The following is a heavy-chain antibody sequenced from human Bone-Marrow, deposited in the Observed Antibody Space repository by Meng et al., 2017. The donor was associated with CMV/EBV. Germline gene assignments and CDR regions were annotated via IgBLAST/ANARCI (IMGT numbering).Heavy chain of an antibody. V-gene: IGHV3-23*01. Sequence: GGSLRLSCAASGFTFSSYAMSWVRQAPGKGLEWVSAISGSGGSTYYADSVKGRFTISRDNSKNTLYLQMNSLRAEDTAVYYWAKDLLSCSSTSCYTHHYYYYYGMDVWGQGTMVTVSS. CDR1: GFTFSSYA. D-gene: IGHD2-2*02. CDR2: ISGSGGST. J-gene: IGHJ6*02. CDR3: AKDLLSCSSTSCYTHHYYYYYGMDV.